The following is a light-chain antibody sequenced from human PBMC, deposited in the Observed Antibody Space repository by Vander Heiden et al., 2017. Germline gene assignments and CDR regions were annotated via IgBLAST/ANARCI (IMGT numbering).Light chain of an antibody. V-gene: IGKV3-20*01. Sequence: IVLTQSPGTLSFSPGERATLSCRANQSISSTYLAWYQQKPGQAPRLLIYCASSGSGTDFTLTISRLEPDDFAVFYCQQYSDSLRAFGQGTKVEIK. J-gene: IGKJ1*01. CDR2: CAS. CDR3: QQYSDSLRA. CDR1: QSISSTY.